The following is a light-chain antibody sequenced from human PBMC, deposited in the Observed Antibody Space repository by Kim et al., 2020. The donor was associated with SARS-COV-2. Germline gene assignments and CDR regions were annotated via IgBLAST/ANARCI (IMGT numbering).Light chain of an antibody. V-gene: IGKV1-5*03. CDR1: QSASRW. Sequence: DIQMTQSPSTLSASVGDRVTITCRASQSASRWLAWYQQKAGKAPTLLIYEASKLKSGVPSRFSGSGSGTEFTLTISSLQSDDFATYFCQQYNLYPWTFGQGTKVDIK. CDR2: EAS. J-gene: IGKJ1*01. CDR3: QQYNLYPWT.